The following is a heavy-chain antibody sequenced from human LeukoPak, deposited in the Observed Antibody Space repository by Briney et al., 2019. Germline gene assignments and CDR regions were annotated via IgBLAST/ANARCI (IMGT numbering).Heavy chain of an antibody. CDR2: IKQDGSEK. V-gene: IGHV3-7*01. J-gene: IGHJ6*02. CDR1: GFTFSSYW. CDR3: AREAAFYYYGMDV. Sequence: GGSLRLSCAASGFTFSSYWMSWVRQAPGKGLEWVANIKQDGSEKYYVDSVKGRFTISRDNAKNSLYLQMNSLRAEDTAVYCCAREAAFYYYGMDVWGQGTTVTVSS. D-gene: IGHD6-13*01.